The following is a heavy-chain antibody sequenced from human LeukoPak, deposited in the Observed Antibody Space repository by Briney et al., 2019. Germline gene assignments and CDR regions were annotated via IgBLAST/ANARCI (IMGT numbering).Heavy chain of an antibody. CDR1: GGSISSGGYS. J-gene: IGHJ4*02. CDR3: ARRDYYDLGDYFDY. D-gene: IGHD3-22*01. CDR2: IYYSGRI. Sequence: PSETLSLTCAVSGGSISSGGYSWSWIRQPPGKGLEWIGYIYYSGRIDYNPSLNSRVTISVDTSKNQFSLRLSSVTAADTAVYYCARRDYYDLGDYFDYWGQGTLVTVSS. V-gene: IGHV4-30-4*07.